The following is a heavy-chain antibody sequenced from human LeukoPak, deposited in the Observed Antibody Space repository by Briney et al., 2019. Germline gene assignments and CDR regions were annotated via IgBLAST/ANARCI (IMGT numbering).Heavy chain of an antibody. CDR2: ITSSSTYI. Sequence: PGGSLRLSCAASGFTFSGYSMNWVRQAPGKGLEWVSCITSSSTYISYADSVKGRFTISRDNAKNTLYVQMNSLRAEDTAVYYCTRDWRKAGMDVWGQGTTVTVSS. J-gene: IGHJ6*02. CDR1: GFTFSGYS. V-gene: IGHV3-21*01. CDR3: TRDWRKAGMDV. D-gene: IGHD1-1*01.